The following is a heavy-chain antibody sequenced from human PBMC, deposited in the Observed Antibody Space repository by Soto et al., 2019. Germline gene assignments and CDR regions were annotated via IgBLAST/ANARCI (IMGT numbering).Heavy chain of an antibody. CDR2: IYYSGST. D-gene: IGHD6-13*01. Sequence: QVQLQESGPGLVKPSQTLSLTCTVSGGSISSGDYYWSWIRQPPGKGLEWIGYIYYSGSTYYNPSLKSRVTISVDTSKNQFSLKLSSVTATDTAVYYCARERLAAALEIDYWGQGTLVTVSS. CDR1: GGSISSGDYY. J-gene: IGHJ4*02. CDR3: ARERLAAALEIDY. V-gene: IGHV4-30-4*01.